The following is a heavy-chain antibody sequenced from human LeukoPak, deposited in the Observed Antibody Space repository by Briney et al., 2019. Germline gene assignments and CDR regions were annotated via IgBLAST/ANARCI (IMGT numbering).Heavy chain of an antibody. J-gene: IGHJ3*02. CDR1: GYTFTSYG. Sequence: ASVKVSCKASGYTFTSYGISWVRQAPGQGLEWMGCISAYNGNTNYAQKLQGRVTMTTDTSTSTAYMELRSLRSDDTAVYYCATPKYYYDSSGYPGDSFDIWGQGTMVTVSS. V-gene: IGHV1-18*01. CDR3: ATPKYYYDSSGYPGDSFDI. CDR2: ISAYNGNT. D-gene: IGHD3-22*01.